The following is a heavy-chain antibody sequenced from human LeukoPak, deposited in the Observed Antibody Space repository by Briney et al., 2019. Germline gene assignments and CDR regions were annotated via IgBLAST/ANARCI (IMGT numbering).Heavy chain of an antibody. J-gene: IGHJ5*02. Sequence: GGSLRLSCAAPGFTFSSYDMSWVRQAPGKGLEWVSAISASGGRTYYADSVKGRFTISRDNSKNTMYQQMNSLRAEDTAVYYCARDHTSGSTNCFDPWGQGTLVTVSS. D-gene: IGHD3-10*01. V-gene: IGHV3-23*01. CDR1: GFTFSSYD. CDR3: ARDHTSGSTNCFDP. CDR2: ISASGGRT.